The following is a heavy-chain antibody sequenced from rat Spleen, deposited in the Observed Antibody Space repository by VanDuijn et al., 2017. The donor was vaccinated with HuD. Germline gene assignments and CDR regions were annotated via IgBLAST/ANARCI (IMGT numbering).Heavy chain of an antibody. CDR3: TTENYWFAY. Sequence: EVQLVESGGGLVQPGRSLKLSCVASGFTFNNYWMTWIRQAPGKGLEWVASITHTGGGTFYPDSVKGRFTVSRDDAKSTLYLQMNSLRSEDTATYYCTTENYWFAYWGQGTLVTVSS. CDR1: GFTFNNYW. CDR2: ITHTGGGT. J-gene: IGHJ3*01. V-gene: IGHV5-31*01. D-gene: IGHD1-10*01.